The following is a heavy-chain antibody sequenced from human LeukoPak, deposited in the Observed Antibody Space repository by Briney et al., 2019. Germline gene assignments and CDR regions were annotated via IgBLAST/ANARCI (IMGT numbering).Heavy chain of an antibody. V-gene: IGHV4-61*05. Sequence: SETLSLTCTVSGGSISSSSYYWGWIRQPPGKGLEWIGYIYYSGSTNYNPSLKSRVTISVDTSKNQFSLKLSSVTAADTAVYYCARGLGLGSGSYYYYFDYWGQGTLVTVSS. D-gene: IGHD3-10*01. CDR3: ARGLGLGSGSYYYYFDY. CDR1: GGSISSSSYY. CDR2: IYYSGST. J-gene: IGHJ4*02.